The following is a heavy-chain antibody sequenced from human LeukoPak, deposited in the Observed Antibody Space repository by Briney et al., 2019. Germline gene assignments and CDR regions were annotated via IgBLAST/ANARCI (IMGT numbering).Heavy chain of an antibody. CDR2: ISGSGGST. CDR1: GFTFSSYA. Sequence: GSLRLSCAASGFTFSSYAMSWVRQAPGKGLEWVSAISGSGGSTYYADSVKGRFTISRDNSKNTLYLQMNSLRAEDTAVYYCAKWDTMVRGVTPFDYWGQGTLVTVSS. V-gene: IGHV3-23*01. J-gene: IGHJ4*02. CDR3: AKWDTMVRGVTPFDY. D-gene: IGHD3-10*01.